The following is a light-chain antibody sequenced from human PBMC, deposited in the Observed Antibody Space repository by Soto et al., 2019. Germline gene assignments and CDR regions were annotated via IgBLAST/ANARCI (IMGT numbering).Light chain of an antibody. Sequence: AIRMTQSPSSLSASTGDRVTITCRASQGISSYLAWYQQKPGKAPKLLIYAASTLQSGVPSRFSGSGSWTDFTLTISCLQSEDFATYYCQQYYSYPWTFGQGTKVELK. J-gene: IGKJ1*01. CDR3: QQYYSYPWT. CDR2: AAS. V-gene: IGKV1-8*01. CDR1: QGISSY.